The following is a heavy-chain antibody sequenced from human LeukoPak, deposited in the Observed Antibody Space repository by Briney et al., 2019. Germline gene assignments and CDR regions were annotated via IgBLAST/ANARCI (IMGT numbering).Heavy chain of an antibody. CDR1: GFTFSSYW. CDR2: IKQDGSEK. J-gene: IGHJ4*02. Sequence: PGGSLRLSCAVSGFTFSSYWMSWVRQAPGKGLEWVANIKQDGSEKYLVDSVKGRFTISRDNAKNSLYLQMESLRAEDTAVYYCARGEYYYDGGYWGQGTLVTVSP. D-gene: IGHD3-22*01. V-gene: IGHV3-7*04. CDR3: ARGEYYYDGGY.